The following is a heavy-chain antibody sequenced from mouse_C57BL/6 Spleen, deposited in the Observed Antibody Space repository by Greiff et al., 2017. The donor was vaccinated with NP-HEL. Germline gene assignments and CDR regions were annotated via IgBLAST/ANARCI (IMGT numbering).Heavy chain of an antibody. CDR2: IWSDGST. CDR1: GFSLTSYG. Sequence: VQLQESGPGLVAPSQSLSITCTVSGFSLTSYGVHWVRQPPGKGLEWLVVIWSDGSTTYNSALKSRLSISKDNSKSQVFLKMNSLQTDDTAMDYGARHFDYDGYWYFDVWGTGTTVTVSS. CDR3: ARHFDYDGYWYFDV. D-gene: IGHD2-4*01. J-gene: IGHJ1*03. V-gene: IGHV2-6-1*01.